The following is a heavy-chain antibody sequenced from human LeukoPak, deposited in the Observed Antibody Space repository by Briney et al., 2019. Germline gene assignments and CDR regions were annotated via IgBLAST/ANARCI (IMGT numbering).Heavy chain of an antibody. Sequence: ASVKVSCKASGYTFTVYYMHWVRQAPGQGLEWMGRINPNSGGTNYAQKFQARVTMTRDTSISTAYMELSRLRSDDTALYYCARAAYYYDGSGYYLGDWGQGTLVTVSS. D-gene: IGHD3-22*01. J-gene: IGHJ4*02. CDR3: ARAAYYYDGSGYYLGD. CDR1: GYTFTVYY. V-gene: IGHV1-2*06. CDR2: INPNSGGT.